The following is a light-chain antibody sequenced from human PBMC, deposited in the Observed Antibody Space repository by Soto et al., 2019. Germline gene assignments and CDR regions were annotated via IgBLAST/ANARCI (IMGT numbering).Light chain of an antibody. CDR3: CSYAGTYTRV. V-gene: IGLV2-11*01. CDR2: DVN. Sequence: QSALTQPRSVSGSPGQSVTISCTRTSSDVANYKYVSWYQQHPGKAPKLMIYDVNKRPSGVPYRFSGSKSGNTASLTISGLQAEDEAYYYCCSYAGTYTRVFGTGTKLTVL. CDR1: SSDVANYKY. J-gene: IGLJ1*01.